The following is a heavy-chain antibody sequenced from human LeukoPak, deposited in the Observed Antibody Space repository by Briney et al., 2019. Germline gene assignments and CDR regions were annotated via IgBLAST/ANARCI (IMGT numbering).Heavy chain of an antibody. CDR2: ISYDGSSK. J-gene: IGHJ4*02. V-gene: IGHV3-30*04. Sequence: GGSLRLSCAASRFTFSSYAMHWVRQAPGKGLEWVAVISYDGSSKYYAESVKGRFTISRDNSKNTLYLQMNSLRAEDTAVYYCARNGGYSYGYDPYYFDYWGQGTLVTVSS. CDR3: ARNGGYSYGYDPYYFDY. CDR1: RFTFSSYA. D-gene: IGHD5-18*01.